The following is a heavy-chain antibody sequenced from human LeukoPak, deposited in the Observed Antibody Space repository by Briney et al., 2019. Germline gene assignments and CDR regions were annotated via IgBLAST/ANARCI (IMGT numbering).Heavy chain of an antibody. Sequence: ASVKVSCKASGYTFTGYYMHWVRQAPGQGLEWKGWINPNSGGTNYAQKFQGRVTMTRDTSISTAYMELSRLRSDDTAVYYCARGDEYCSSTSCSSPDYWGQGTLVTVSS. D-gene: IGHD2-2*01. V-gene: IGHV1-2*02. CDR2: INPNSGGT. CDR1: GYTFTGYY. J-gene: IGHJ4*02. CDR3: ARGDEYCSSTSCSSPDY.